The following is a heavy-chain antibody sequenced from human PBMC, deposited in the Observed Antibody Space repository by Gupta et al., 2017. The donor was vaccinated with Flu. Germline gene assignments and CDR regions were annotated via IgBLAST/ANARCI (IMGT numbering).Heavy chain of an antibody. J-gene: IGHJ4*02. D-gene: IGHD6-13*01. CDR2: VGAGGDRT. Sequence: EVQLLESGGALVQPGGSLGLACAASGLTVGDYAIHWVRQAPGKGLEWVSTVGAGGDRTYYADSVMGRFTISRDNSKNTVYLQMNSLRGDDTAVYYCAKDRSGNPAIDYWGQGTLVTVS. V-gene: IGHV3-23*01. CDR3: AKDRSGNPAIDY. CDR1: GLTVGDYA.